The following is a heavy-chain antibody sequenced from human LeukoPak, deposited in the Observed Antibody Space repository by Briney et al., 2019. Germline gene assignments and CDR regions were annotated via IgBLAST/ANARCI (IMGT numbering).Heavy chain of an antibody. J-gene: IGHJ4*02. Sequence: PSETLSLTCNVSGYPISSGYYWGWIRQPPGKGLEWIGSIYHSGSTYYNPSLKSRVTISVDTSKNQFSLKLSSVTAADTAVYYCARDSHGDYVSSDYWGQGTLVTVSS. CDR3: ARDSHGDYVSSDY. D-gene: IGHD4-17*01. V-gene: IGHV4-38-2*02. CDR2: IYHSGST. CDR1: GYPISSGYY.